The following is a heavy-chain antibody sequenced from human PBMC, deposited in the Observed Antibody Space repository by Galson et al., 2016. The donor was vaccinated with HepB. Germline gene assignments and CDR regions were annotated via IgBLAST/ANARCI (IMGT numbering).Heavy chain of an antibody. D-gene: IGHD3-10*01. J-gene: IGHJ3*02. V-gene: IGHV3-21*01. CDR2: ISSSSNFI. Sequence: SLRLSCAASGFDFSSYRMNWVRQAPGKGLDWVATISSSSNFIYYADSVKGRFTISRDNAEDSLDLQMNSLRAEDTAVYSCARDRGPFDAFDIWGRGTMVTVSS. CDR3: ARDRGPFDAFDI. CDR1: GFDFSSYR.